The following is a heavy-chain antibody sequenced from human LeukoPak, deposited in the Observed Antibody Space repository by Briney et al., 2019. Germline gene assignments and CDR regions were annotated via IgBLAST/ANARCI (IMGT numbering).Heavy chain of an antibody. CDR2: ISSSGSTI. Sequence: PGGSLRLSCAASGFTFSSYEMNWVRQAPGKGLEWVSCISSSGSTIYYADSVKGRFTISRDNAKNSLYLQMNSLRAEDTAVYYCARECSSSCHSGGYAFDIWGQGTMSPSLQ. J-gene: IGHJ3*02. CDR3: ARECSSSCHSGGYAFDI. V-gene: IGHV3-48*03. D-gene: IGHD6-13*01. CDR1: GFTFSSYE.